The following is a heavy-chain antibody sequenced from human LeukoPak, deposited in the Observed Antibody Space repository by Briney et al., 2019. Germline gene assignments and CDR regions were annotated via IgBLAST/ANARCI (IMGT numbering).Heavy chain of an antibody. Sequence: SETLSLTCAVYGGSFSGYYWNWIRQPPGKGLEWIEEINHSGSTTYNPSLKSRVTISLDTSKNQFSLKLSSVTAADTAVYYCARVSGYSYGGNDYWGRGTLVTVSS. V-gene: IGHV4-34*01. J-gene: IGHJ4*02. CDR2: INHSGST. CDR3: ARVSGYSYGGNDY. CDR1: GGSFSGYY. D-gene: IGHD5-18*01.